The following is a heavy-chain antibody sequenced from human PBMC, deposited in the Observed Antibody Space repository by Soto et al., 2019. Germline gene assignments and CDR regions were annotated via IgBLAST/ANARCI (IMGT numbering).Heavy chain of an antibody. J-gene: IGHJ4*02. D-gene: IGHD1-26*01. V-gene: IGHV3-23*01. Sequence: GGSLRLSCAASGFTFSSYAMSWVRQAPGKGLEWVSAISGSGGSTYYADSVKGRFTISRDNSKNTLYLQMNSLRAEDTAVYYCAKDLLRWELPHLSPCFDYWGQGTLVTVSS. CDR2: ISGSGGST. CDR1: GFTFSSYA. CDR3: AKDLLRWELPHLSPCFDY.